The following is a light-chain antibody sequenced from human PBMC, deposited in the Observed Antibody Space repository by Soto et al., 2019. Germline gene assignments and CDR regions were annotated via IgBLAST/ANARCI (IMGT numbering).Light chain of an antibody. J-gene: IGKJ1*01. CDR2: LGS. V-gene: IGKV2-28*01. CDR3: MQALQTPRT. Sequence: DIVMTQSPLSLPVTPGEPASISCRSSQSLLHSNGYNYLDWYLQKPGQSPQLLIYLGSNRASGVPDRFSGSGSGTDFTLKISRVPAEDVGVYYCMQALQTPRTFGQGTKVEIK. CDR1: QSLLHSNGYNY.